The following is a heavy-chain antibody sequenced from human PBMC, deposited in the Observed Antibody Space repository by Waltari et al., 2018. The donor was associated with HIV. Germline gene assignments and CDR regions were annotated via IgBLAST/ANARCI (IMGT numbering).Heavy chain of an antibody. Sequence: QLQLVESGGGVVQPGRSLRLSCAASGFTFKTYVMHWVRQGPGKGLEWVAVISYDGSNKDYGDSVKGRFTISKDNSKSTLYLQMNSLRAEDTAVYYCAKDISANYYDSQGGWYYDLWGRGTLVTVSS. CDR2: ISYDGSNK. J-gene: IGHJ2*01. V-gene: IGHV3-30*18. CDR1: GFTFKTYV. D-gene: IGHD3-22*01. CDR3: AKDISANYYDSQGGWYYDL.